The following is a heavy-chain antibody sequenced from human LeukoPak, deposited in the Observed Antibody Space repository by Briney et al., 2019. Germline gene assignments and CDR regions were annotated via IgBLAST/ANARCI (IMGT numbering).Heavy chain of an antibody. Sequence: PGGSLRLSCAASGFTFSSYAMSWVRRAPGKGLEWVSAISGSGGSTYYADSVKGRFTISRDNSKNTLYLQMNSLRAEDTAVYYCAKDLGLRLGELSSYPAYWGQGTLVTVSS. J-gene: IGHJ4*02. V-gene: IGHV3-23*01. CDR1: GFTFSSYA. D-gene: IGHD3-16*02. CDR3: AKDLGLRLGELSSYPAY. CDR2: ISGSGGST.